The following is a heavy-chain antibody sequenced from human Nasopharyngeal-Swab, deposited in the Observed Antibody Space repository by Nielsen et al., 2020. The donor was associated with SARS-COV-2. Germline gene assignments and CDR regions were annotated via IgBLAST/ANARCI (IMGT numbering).Heavy chain of an antibody. Sequence: SETLSLTCAVSGGSISSSNWWSWVRQPPGKGLEWIGEINHSGSTNYNPSLKSRVTISVDTSKNQFSLKLSSVTAADTAVYYCAREKSDFWSGYLRGAFDTWGQGTMVTVSS. CDR1: GGSISSSNW. D-gene: IGHD3-3*01. CDR3: AREKSDFWSGYLRGAFDT. J-gene: IGHJ3*02. V-gene: IGHV4-4*02. CDR2: INHSGST.